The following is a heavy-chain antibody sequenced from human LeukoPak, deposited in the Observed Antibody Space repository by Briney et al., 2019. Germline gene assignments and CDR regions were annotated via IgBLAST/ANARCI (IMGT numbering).Heavy chain of an antibody. CDR2: IYYSGST. CDR3: AREGGSSFPDY. D-gene: IGHD6-6*01. V-gene: IGHV4-39*07. CDR1: GGSISSSSYY. J-gene: IGHJ4*02. Sequence: SETLSLTCTVSGGSISSSSYYWGWIRQSPGKGLEWIGSIYYSGSTYYNPSLKSRVTISVDTSKNQFSLKLSSVTAADTAVYYCAREGGSSFPDYWGQGTLVTVSS.